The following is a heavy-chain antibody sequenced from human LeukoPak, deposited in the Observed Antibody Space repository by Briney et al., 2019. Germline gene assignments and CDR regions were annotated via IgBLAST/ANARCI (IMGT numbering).Heavy chain of an antibody. J-gene: IGHJ3*02. V-gene: IGHV4-4*09. Sequence: PSETLSLTCTVSGGSISSYYWSWIRQPPGKGLEWIGYIYTSGSTNYNPSLKSRVTISVDTSKNQFSLKLSSVTAADTAVYYCAREGVGAFDIWGQGTMVTVSS. CDR3: AREGVGAFDI. CDR2: IYTSGST. CDR1: GGSISSYY.